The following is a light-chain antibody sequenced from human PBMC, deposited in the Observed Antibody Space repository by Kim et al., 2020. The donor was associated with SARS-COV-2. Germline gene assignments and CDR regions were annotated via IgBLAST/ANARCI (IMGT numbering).Light chain of an antibody. J-gene: IGLJ3*02. CDR2: DSD. CDR1: TSNIGKYY. Sequence: GHKVTISCSGNTSNIGKYYVSWYQQLPGTAPKLLIYDSDKRPSKIPDRFSGSRSGTSATLGITGLQTGDEADYFCASWDASLRAVVFGGGTKLTVL. CDR3: ASWDASLRAVV. V-gene: IGLV1-51*01.